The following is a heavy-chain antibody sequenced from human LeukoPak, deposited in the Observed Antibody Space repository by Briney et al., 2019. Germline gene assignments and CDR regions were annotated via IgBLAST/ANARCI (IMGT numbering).Heavy chain of an antibody. Sequence: SETLSLTCSVCGGSLSTYYWTWTRQPPGKGLEWIGFIHQSGSTEYNPSLKSRVTMSLDTSRNQFSLKMSTVTAADTAVYYCSREQYTSGGSGWFGMDVWGQGTTVTVSS. CDR3: SREQYTSGGSGWFGMDV. CDR1: GGSLSTYY. V-gene: IGHV4-59*12. CDR2: IHQSGST. J-gene: IGHJ6*02. D-gene: IGHD6-19*01.